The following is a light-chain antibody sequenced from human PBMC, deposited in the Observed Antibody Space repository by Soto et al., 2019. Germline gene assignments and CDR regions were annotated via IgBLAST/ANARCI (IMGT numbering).Light chain of an antibody. V-gene: IGKV3-20*01. CDR2: GAS. Sequence: EIVLTQSPGTLSLSPGEIATLSCRASQSVSSSYLAWYQQKPGQAPSLLIYGASSRATGIPDRFSGSGAGTYFTLTISRLEPEDSAVYYCQQYGSSPRITFGQGTRLEIK. J-gene: IGKJ5*01. CDR1: QSVSSSY. CDR3: QQYGSSPRIT.